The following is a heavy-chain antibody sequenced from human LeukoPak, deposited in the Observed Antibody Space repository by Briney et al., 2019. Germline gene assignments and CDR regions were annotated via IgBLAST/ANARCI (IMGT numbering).Heavy chain of an antibody. Sequence: GGSLRLSCAASGFTFSSYSMNWVRQAPGKGLEWVSYISSSSSTIYYADSVKGRFTISRDNAKNSLYLQMNSLRAEDTAVYYCARDKGDLRAVVPAAILGFDYWGQGTLVTVSS. CDR1: GFTFSSYS. J-gene: IGHJ4*02. V-gene: IGHV3-48*04. CDR2: ISSSSSTI. D-gene: IGHD2-2*02. CDR3: ARDKGDLRAVVPAAILGFDY.